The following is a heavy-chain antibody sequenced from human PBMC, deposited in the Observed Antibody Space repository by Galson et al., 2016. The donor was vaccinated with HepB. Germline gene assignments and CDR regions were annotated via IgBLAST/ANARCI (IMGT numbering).Heavy chain of an antibody. CDR1: GFPFSNFW. CDR2: INPDGSST. CDR3: ARAPEDAVTLDY. D-gene: IGHD4-11*01. J-gene: IGHJ4*02. Sequence: SLRLSCAASGFPFSNFWMHWVRQVPGEGLVWVSDINPDGSSTKYADSVKGRFTIYSDNAKNTLYLQFNSRRAEDTAVYYCARAPEDAVTLDYWGQGTLVTVSS. V-gene: IGHV3-74*03.